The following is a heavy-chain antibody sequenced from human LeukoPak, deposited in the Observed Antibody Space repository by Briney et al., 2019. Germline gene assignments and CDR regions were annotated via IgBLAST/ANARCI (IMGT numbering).Heavy chain of an antibody. J-gene: IGHJ3*02. CDR1: GGTFSSSA. CDR3: GRAERGRKAFDI. V-gene: IGHV1-69*06. Sequence: SLKFPCKASGGTFSSSAISWLRQAPGQGFKWMGGIIPTVVTANFAKKFQGGVTCTADKSTAPPNRELTSWRSEDPAGINLGRAERGRKAFDIWGEGKMVTVSS. D-gene: IGHD1-26*01. CDR2: IIPTVVTA.